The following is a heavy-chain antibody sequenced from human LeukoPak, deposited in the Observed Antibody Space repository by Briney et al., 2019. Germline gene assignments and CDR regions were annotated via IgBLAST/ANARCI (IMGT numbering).Heavy chain of an antibody. D-gene: IGHD2-8*01. Sequence: GGSLRLSCVASGFTFSSYSMNWVRQAPGKGLEWVAVISYDGSNKYYADSVKGRFTISRDNSKNTLYLQMNSLRAEDTAVYYCARNRNVQHWGQGTLVTVSS. V-gene: IGHV3-30*03. CDR3: ARNRNVQH. CDR1: GFTFSSYS. J-gene: IGHJ1*01. CDR2: ISYDGSNK.